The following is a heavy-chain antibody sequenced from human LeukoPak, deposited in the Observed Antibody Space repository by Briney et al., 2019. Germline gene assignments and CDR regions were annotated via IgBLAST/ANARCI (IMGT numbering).Heavy chain of an antibody. CDR1: GGSFSGYY. CDR3: ARGRPPIYYGSGSYYKRGFYYFDY. CDR2: INHSGST. V-gene: IGHV4-34*01. Sequence: SETLSLTCAVYGGSFSGYYWSWIRQPPGKGLEWIGEINHSGSTNYNPSLKSRVTISVDTSKNQFSLKLSSVTAADTAVYYCARGRPPIYYGSGSYYKRGFYYFDYWGQGTLVTVSS. D-gene: IGHD3-10*01. J-gene: IGHJ4*02.